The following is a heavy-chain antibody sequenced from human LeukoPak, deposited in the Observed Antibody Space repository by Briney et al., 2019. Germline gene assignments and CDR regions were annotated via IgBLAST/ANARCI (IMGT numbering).Heavy chain of an antibody. V-gene: IGHV4-59*01. D-gene: IGHD1-1*01. CDR2: IFYGGNT. CDR3: ATGRGGFGY. J-gene: IGHJ4*02. CDR1: GGSISTYY. Sequence: PSETLSLTCSVSGGSISTYYWSWIRQPPGKRLEWIGYIFYGGNTDYNPSLRSRVTISLDTSKNQLSLKVNSVTAADTAVYYCATGRGGFGYWGQGTLVTVSS.